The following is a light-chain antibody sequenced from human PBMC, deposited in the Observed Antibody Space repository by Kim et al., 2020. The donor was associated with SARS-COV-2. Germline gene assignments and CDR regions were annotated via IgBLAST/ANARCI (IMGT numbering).Light chain of an antibody. CDR3: AAWDDSLNGYV. Sequence: GQRDTIFYPGASSNIGTNAVNWHQHRTGPAPKLLFSRNSQRPSGVPDRFSGSKSDSSASLAISGLQSEDEADYYCAAWDDSLNGYVFATGTKVTVL. CDR2: RNS. J-gene: IGLJ1*01. V-gene: IGLV1-44*01. CDR1: SSNIGTNA.